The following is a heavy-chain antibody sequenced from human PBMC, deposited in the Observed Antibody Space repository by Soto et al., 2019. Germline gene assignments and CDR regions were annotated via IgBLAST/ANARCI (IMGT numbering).Heavy chain of an antibody. Sequence: SVKVSCKASGGTFSSYAISWVRQAPGQGLEWMGGIIPIFGTANYAQKFQGRVTITADESTSTAYMELSSLRSEDTAVYYCARDIGYCSITSCYGPRGWWFDLWGQGTRVTVPS. V-gene: IGHV1-69*13. D-gene: IGHD2-2*03. CDR1: GGTFSSYA. CDR2: IIPIFGTA. CDR3: ARDIGYCSITSCYGPRGWWFDL. J-gene: IGHJ5*02.